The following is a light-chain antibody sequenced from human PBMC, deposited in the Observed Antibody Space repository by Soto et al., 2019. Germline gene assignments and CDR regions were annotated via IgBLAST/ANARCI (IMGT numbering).Light chain of an antibody. J-gene: IGKJ5*01. CDR2: DAS. Sequence: EIVLTQSPGTLSLSPGERAALSCRASQSFSTYLAWYQQKPGQAPRLFIYDASNRATGIPARFSGSGSGTDFTLTISSLEPEDFAVYYCQQRSKWPITFGQGTRLEIK. V-gene: IGKV3-11*01. CDR3: QQRSKWPIT. CDR1: QSFSTY.